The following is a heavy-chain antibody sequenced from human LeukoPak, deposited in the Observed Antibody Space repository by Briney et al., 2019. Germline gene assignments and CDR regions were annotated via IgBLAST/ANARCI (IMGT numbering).Heavy chain of an antibody. D-gene: IGHD6-13*01. CDR1: GFTLSSYA. CDR2: INTSGGTT. V-gene: IGHV3-23*01. CDR3: ARDRGSWNYYGMDV. J-gene: IGHJ6*02. Sequence: GGSLRLSCAASGFTLSSYAMSWVRQAPGKGLECVPTINTSGGTTDYADSVKGRFTISRDNSKNTLYLQMNSLRAEDTAVYYCARDRGSWNYYGMDVWGQGTTVTVSS.